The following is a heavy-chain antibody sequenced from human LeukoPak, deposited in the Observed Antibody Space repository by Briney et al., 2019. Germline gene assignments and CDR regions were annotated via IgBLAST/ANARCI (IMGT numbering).Heavy chain of an antibody. CDR3: TRGPSYHSKWVGGMRFDP. D-gene: IGHD3-10*01. CDR2: MNPKSAHT. J-gene: IGHJ5*02. CDR1: GYTFTSYD. Sequence: ASVKVSCKASGYTFTSYDIHWVRQASGHGLEWMGWMNPKSAHTGLAQRFQGRVTLTRNTSISTAYMELGSLTSEDTAMYYCTRGPSYHSKWVGGMRFDPWGQGTLVSVSS. V-gene: IGHV1-8*01.